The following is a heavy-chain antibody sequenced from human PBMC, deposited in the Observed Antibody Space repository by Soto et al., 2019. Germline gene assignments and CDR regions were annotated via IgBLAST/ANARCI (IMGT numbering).Heavy chain of an antibody. V-gene: IGHV4-34*01. CDR2: INHTGGT. CDR1: GGSVNGYS. Sequence: SETLSLTCAVYGGSVNGYSLNWIRQPPGKGLEWIGEINHTGGTHYNPSLTSRVTMSVDTSKNQFSLRLSSVTAADTAIYYCATRITVFVFLITPIDPWGQGTQVTVSS. CDR3: ATRITVFVFLITPIDP. D-gene: IGHD1-20*01. J-gene: IGHJ5*02.